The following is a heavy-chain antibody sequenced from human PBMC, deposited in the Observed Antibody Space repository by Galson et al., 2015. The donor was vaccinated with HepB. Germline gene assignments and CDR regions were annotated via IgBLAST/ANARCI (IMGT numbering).Heavy chain of an antibody. Sequence: SVKVFCKVSGDTLTDVSVNWVGQAPGEGLEWMGGFEPEDGETIYAQKFQGRVTMTEDTSTDTADMELSSMGSEDTAVYYCATVDCSSTSFYGEDAFDNWGQGTMVTVSS. CDR3: ATVDCSSTSFYGEDAFDN. D-gene: IGHD2-2*01. CDR2: FEPEDGET. CDR1: GDTLTDVS. J-gene: IGHJ3*02. V-gene: IGHV1-24*01.